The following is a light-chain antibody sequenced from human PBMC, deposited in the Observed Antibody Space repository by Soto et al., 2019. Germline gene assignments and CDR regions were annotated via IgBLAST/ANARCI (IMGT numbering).Light chain of an antibody. J-gene: IGLJ3*02. V-gene: IGLV1-44*01. CDR2: IND. CDR3: AAWDDSLSTWV. Sequence: QSVLTQPPSASGTPGQRVTISCSGSSSNIGSNTVNWYQQLTGTAPKLLIFINDQRPSGVPDRFSGSKSGTSASLAISGLHSEDEADYYCAAWDDSLSTWVFGGGTKLTVL. CDR1: SSNIGSNT.